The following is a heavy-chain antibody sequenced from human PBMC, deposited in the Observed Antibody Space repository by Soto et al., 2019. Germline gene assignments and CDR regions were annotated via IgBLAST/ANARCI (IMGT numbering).Heavy chain of an antibody. J-gene: IGHJ6*02. V-gene: IGHV3-33*01. CDR1: GFTFSSYG. CDR2: IWYDGSNK. D-gene: IGHD2-21*02. Sequence: QVQLVESGGGVVQPGRSLRLSCAASGFTFSSYGMHWVRQAPGKGLEWVAVIWYDGSNKYYADSVKGRFTISRDNSKNXXYXEXTRLRAEDTAVYYCARDAPSYCVGDCYHYYYYGMDVWGQGTTVTVSS. CDR3: ARDAPSYCVGDCYHYYYYGMDV.